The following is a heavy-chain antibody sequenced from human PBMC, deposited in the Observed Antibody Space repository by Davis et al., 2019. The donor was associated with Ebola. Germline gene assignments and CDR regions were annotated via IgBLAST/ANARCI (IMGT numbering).Heavy chain of an antibody. V-gene: IGHV4-39*01. D-gene: IGHD1-7*01. CDR1: GASVSSSNS. Sequence: PSETLSLTCTVSGASVSSSNSWGWVRQPPGKGLEWIVGVFSTGNSYYNPSLKSRVTISLETSTSQFSLRLTSVTAADTAVYYCAKYDWNSVGFDIWGQGTMVTVSS. CDR2: VFSTGNS. J-gene: IGHJ3*02. CDR3: AKYDWNSVGFDI.